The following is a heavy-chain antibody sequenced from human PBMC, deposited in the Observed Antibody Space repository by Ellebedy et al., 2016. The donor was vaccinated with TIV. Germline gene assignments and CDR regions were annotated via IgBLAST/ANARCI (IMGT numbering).Heavy chain of an antibody. CDR1: GGSISSYY. CDR2: IYYSGST. V-gene: IGHV4-59*01. CDR3: ARERLGAADY. Sequence: SETLSLXXTVSGGSISSYYWSWIRQPPGKGLEWIGYIYYSGSTNYNPSLKSRVTISVDTSKNQFSLKLSSVTAADTAVYYCARERLGAADYWGQGTLVTVSS. J-gene: IGHJ4*02. D-gene: IGHD1-26*01.